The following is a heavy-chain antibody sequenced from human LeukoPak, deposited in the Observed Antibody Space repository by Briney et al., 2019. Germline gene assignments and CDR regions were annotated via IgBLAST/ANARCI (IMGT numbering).Heavy chain of an antibody. CDR3: ARGRYYYGSGSYHHYYFDY. V-gene: IGHV1-69*13. J-gene: IGHJ4*02. CDR1: GGTFSSYA. Sequence: GASVKVSCKASGGTFSSYAITWVRQAPGQGLEWMGGIIPIFGTANYAQKFQGRVTITADESTSTAYMELSSLRSEDTAVYYCARGRYYYGSGSYHHYYFDYWGQGTLVTVSS. CDR2: IIPIFGTA. D-gene: IGHD3-10*01.